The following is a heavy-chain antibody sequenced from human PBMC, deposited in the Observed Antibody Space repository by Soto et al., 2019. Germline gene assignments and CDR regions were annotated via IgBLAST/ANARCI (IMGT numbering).Heavy chain of an antibody. V-gene: IGHV1-69*13. CDR3: ARDQVSRVHYYDSSSGYYYYGMDV. CDR2: IIPIFGTA. J-gene: IGHJ6*02. CDR1: GGTFSSYA. D-gene: IGHD3-22*01. Sequence: SVKVSCKASGGTFSSYAISWVRQAPGQGLEWMGGIIPIFGTANYAQKFQGRVTITADESTSTAYMELSSLRSEDTAVYYCARDQVSRVHYYDSSSGYYYYGMDVWGQGTTVTVSS.